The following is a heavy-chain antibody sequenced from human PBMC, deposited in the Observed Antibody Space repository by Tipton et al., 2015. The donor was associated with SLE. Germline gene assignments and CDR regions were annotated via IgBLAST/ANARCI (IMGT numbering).Heavy chain of an antibody. CDR3: AKNRLGEYFWDYGMDV. V-gene: IGHV3-30*18. Sequence: SLRLSCAASGFTFRSYDIHWVRQTPGKGLGWVAFISYDESKKYYADSVRGRFTVSRDNSKNTLYVEMNSLRIEDTAVYYCAKNRLGEYFWDYGMDVWGQGTTVTVSS. CDR2: ISYDESKK. CDR1: GFTFRSYD. D-gene: IGHD3-16*01. J-gene: IGHJ6*02.